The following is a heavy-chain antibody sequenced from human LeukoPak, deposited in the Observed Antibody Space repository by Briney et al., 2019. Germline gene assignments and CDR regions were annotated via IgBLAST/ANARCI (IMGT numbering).Heavy chain of an antibody. CDR3: AKSLRGGRYFDWKGDYYYYGMDV. V-gene: IGHV3-30*18. CDR1: GFTFSIYG. CDR2: ISYDGSNK. J-gene: IGHJ6*02. D-gene: IGHD3-9*01. Sequence: QPGRSLRLSCAASGFTFSIYGMHWVRQAPGKGLEWVAVISYDGSNKYYADSGKGSFTIARDNSKNTLYLQMNSLRAEDTAVYYGAKSLRGGRYFDWKGDYYYYGMDVWGQGTTVTVSS.